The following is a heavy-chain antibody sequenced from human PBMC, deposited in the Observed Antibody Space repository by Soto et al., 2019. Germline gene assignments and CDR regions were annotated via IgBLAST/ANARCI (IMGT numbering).Heavy chain of an antibody. V-gene: IGHV1-2*02. CDR3: ATAGLGCSGGSCYSGYYYYYGMDV. CDR2: INPNSGET. J-gene: IGHJ6*02. Sequence: ASVKVSCKASGYTFTGYYMHWVRQAPGQGLEWMGWINPNSGETIYAQKFQGRVTMTEDTSTDTAYMELSSLRSEDTAVYYCATAGLGCSGGSCYSGYYYYYGMDVWGQGTTVTVSS. CDR1: GYTFTGYY. D-gene: IGHD2-15*01.